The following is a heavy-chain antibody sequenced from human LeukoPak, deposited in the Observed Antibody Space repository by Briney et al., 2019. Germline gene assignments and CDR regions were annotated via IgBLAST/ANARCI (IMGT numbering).Heavy chain of an antibody. V-gene: IGHV4-39*01. CDR3: ARILLRPIYYFDY. J-gene: IGHJ4*02. Sequence: SETLSLTCTVSGASISSGGYYWSWIRQHPGRGLEWIGYMYYSGSTYYNPSLKSRVTISVDTSKNQFSLKLSSVTAADTAVYYCARILLRPIYYFDYWGQGTLVTVSS. CDR1: GASISSGGYY. CDR2: MYYSGST. D-gene: IGHD3-10*01.